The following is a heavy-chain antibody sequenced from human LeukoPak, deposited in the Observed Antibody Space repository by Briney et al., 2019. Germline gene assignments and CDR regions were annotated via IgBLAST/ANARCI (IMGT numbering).Heavy chain of an antibody. Sequence: GASVKVSCKASGGTFSSYTISWVLQAPGQGLEWMGGIIPIFGTANYAQKFQGRVTITADESTSTAYMELSSLRSEDTAVYYCARAGELELRDGYFDYWGQGTLVTVSS. V-gene: IGHV1-69*13. D-gene: IGHD1-7*01. CDR1: GGTFSSYT. CDR2: IIPIFGTA. J-gene: IGHJ4*02. CDR3: ARAGELELRDGYFDY.